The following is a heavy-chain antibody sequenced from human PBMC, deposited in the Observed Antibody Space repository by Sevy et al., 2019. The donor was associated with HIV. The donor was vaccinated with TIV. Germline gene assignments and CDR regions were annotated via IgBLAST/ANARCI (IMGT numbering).Heavy chain of an antibody. V-gene: IGHV3-21*01. CDR3: ARDKGGASGSYYMGFDN. D-gene: IGHD3-10*01. Sequence: GGSLRLSCTASGLTFSSYSMNWVRQAPGKGLEWVSSISSSSSYIYYRDSVKGRFTISRDNAKNSVYLQMNSLRAEDTALSYCARDKGGASGSYYMGFDNWGQGTLVTISS. CDR1: GLTFSSYS. J-gene: IGHJ4*02. CDR2: ISSSSSYI.